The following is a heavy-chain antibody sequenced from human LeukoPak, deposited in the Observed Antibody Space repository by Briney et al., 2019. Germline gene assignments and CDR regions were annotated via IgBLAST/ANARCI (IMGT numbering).Heavy chain of an antibody. CDR2: MNPNSGNT. V-gene: IGHV1-8*01. D-gene: IGHD5-18*01. Sequence: ASVKVSCKASGYTFTSYYLYWVRQAPGQGLEWMGWMNPNSGNTGYAQKFQGRVTMTRNTSISTAYMEMSSLRSEDTAVYYCAREAGYSYGPYYYYMDVWGKGTTVTISS. CDR1: GYTFTSYY. CDR3: AREAGYSYGPYYYYMDV. J-gene: IGHJ6*03.